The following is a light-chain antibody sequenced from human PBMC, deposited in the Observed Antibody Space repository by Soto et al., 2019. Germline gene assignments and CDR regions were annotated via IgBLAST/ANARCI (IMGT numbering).Light chain of an antibody. V-gene: IGKV1-5*01. Sequence: DIQMTQSPSTLSASAGDRVTITCRASQSITIWLAWYQQKPGKAPKLLIYAASTLESGVPSRFSGSGSGTEFTLTISSLQPDDFATYYCQQFHSFPITFGQGTRLEIK. J-gene: IGKJ5*01. CDR1: QSITIW. CDR3: QQFHSFPIT. CDR2: AAS.